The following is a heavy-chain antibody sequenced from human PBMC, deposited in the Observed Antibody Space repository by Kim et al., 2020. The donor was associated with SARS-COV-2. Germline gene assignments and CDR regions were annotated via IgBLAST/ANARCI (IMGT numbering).Heavy chain of an antibody. Sequence: ASVKVSCKASGYTFTSYGISWVRQAPGQGLEWMGWISAYNGNTNYAQKLQGRVTMTTDTSTSTAYMELRSLRSDDTAVYYCARAVRGVITGNGMDDWGQGTTVTVSS. D-gene: IGHD3-10*01. V-gene: IGHV1-18*01. CDR3: ARAVRGVITGNGMDD. J-gene: IGHJ6*02. CDR1: GYTFTSYG. CDR2: ISAYNGNT.